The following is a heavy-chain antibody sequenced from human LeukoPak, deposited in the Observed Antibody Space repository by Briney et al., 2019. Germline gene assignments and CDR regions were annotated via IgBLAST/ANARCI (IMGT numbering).Heavy chain of an antibody. V-gene: IGHV3-48*04. D-gene: IGHD4-11*01. CDR3: AREPDYRYYYYMDV. CDR2: ISSSSSTI. J-gene: IGHJ6*03. Sequence: GGFLRLSCAASGFTFSSYSMNWVRQAPGKGLEWVSYISSSSSTIYYADSVKGRFTISRDNAKNSLYLQMNSLRAEDTAVYYCAREPDYRYYYYMDVWGKGTTVTVSS. CDR1: GFTFSSYS.